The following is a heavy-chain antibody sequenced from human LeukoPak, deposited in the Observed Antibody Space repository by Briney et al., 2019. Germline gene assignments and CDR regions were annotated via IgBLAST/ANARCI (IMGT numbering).Heavy chain of an antibody. D-gene: IGHD3-22*01. Sequence: NPSQTLSLTCTVSGGSISSGSYYWSWIRQPAGKGLEWIGRIYTSGSTNYNPSLKSRVTMSVDTSKNQFSLKLSSVTAADTAVYYCAREDSGYYQWGQGTLVTVSS. CDR3: AREDSGYYQ. CDR1: GGSISSGSYY. J-gene: IGHJ4*02. CDR2: IYTSGST. V-gene: IGHV4-61*02.